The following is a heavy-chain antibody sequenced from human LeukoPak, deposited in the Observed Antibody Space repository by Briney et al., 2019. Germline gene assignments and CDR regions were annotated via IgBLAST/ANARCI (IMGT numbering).Heavy chain of an antibody. Sequence: PGGSLRLSCAASGLSFSTFAMSWARQGPATGLEWVSSIRGNGETFYADSVKGRFTLSSDSSMNTVYFQLNNLRVEDTDIYYCPKASGVSSTDAVRWCQETLVIVSS. D-gene: IGHD1-26*01. V-gene: IGHV3-23*01. J-gene: IGHJ4*02. CDR3: PKASGVSSTDAVR. CDR2: IRGNGET. CDR1: GLSFSTFA.